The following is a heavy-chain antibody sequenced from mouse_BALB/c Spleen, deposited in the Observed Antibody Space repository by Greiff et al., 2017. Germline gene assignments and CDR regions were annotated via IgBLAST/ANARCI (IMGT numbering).Heavy chain of an antibody. D-gene: IGHD4-1*02. J-gene: IGHJ2*01. V-gene: IGHV3-2*02. CDR1: GYSITSDYA. Sequence: EVKLMESGPGLVKPSQSLSLTCTVTGYSITSDYAWNWIRQFPGNKLEWMGYISYSGSTSYNPSLKSRISITRDTSKNQFFLQLNSVTTEDTATYYCANWDEYYFDYWGQGTTLTVSS. CDR3: ANWDEYYFDY. CDR2: ISYSGST.